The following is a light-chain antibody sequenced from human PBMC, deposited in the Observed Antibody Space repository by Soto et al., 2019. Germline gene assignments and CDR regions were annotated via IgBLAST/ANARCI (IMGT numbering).Light chain of an antibody. CDR2: DSS. Sequence: EIVLTQSPATLSLSPGERATLSCRASQSVSSYLAWYQQKPGQAPRLLIYDSSNRATGIPARVSGSGSGTAVDLTISSLAPEDFAVYYCQQRSNWITFGQGTRLEIE. V-gene: IGKV3-11*01. CDR3: QQRSNWIT. CDR1: QSVSSY. J-gene: IGKJ5*01.